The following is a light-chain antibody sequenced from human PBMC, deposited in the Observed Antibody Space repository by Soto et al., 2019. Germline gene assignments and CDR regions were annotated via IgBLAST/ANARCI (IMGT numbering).Light chain of an antibody. Sequence: DTQMAQSPSCLSASVADRVTVAGLASQSISSYLNWYQQKPGKAPKLLIFAASSLQSGVPSRFSGSGSGTDFTLTISSLQPEDFATYSCQQSYSMPRTFGQGTKVDIK. V-gene: IGKV1-39*01. CDR3: QQSYSMPRT. CDR1: QSISSY. CDR2: AAS. J-gene: IGKJ1*01.